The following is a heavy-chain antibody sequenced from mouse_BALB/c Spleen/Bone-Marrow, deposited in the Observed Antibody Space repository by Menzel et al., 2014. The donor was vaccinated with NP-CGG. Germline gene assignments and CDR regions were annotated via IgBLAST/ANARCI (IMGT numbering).Heavy chain of an antibody. Sequence: QVQLQQSGPGLVQPSQSLSITCTVSGFSLTSYGVHWVRQPPGKGLEWLGVIWSGGSTDYNAAFISRLSISKDNSKSQVFLKRNSLQADDTAIYYCARNKDDAMDYWGQGTLVTVSS. CDR1: GFSLTSYG. V-gene: IGHV2-4*02. D-gene: IGHD2-12*01. J-gene: IGHJ4*01. CDR2: IWSGGST. CDR3: ARNKDDAMDY.